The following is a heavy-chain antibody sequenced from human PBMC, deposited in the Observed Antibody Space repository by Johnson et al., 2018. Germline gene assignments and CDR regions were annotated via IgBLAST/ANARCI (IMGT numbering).Heavy chain of an antibody. D-gene: IGHD2-2*01. Sequence: QVQLVESGAEVKKPGSSVKVSCKASGGTFSSYAISWVRQAPGQGLEWMGGSIPIFGTADYAQKFQGRVTITADESTSTAYMELSSLRSEDPAVYYCASRAYCSSTSCYPNYYYYGMDVWGQGTTVTVSS. CDR2: SIPIFGTA. V-gene: IGHV1-69*01. CDR3: ASRAYCSSTSCYPNYYYYGMDV. J-gene: IGHJ6*02. CDR1: GGTFSSYA.